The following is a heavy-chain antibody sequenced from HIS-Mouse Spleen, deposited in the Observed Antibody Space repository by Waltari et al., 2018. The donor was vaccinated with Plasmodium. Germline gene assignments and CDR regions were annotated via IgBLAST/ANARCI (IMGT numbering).Heavy chain of an antibody. D-gene: IGHD6-13*01. J-gene: IGHJ2*01. CDR2: IKQDGSEK. Sequence: EVQLVESGGGLVQPGGSVRLSCAASGFTFISYWLSWVRQAPGNGLECVANIKQDGSEKYYVDSVNRRFTISSDNAKNSLYLQMTSLRAEDTAVYYCASSWYWYFDLWGRGTLVTVSS. V-gene: IGHV3-7*01. CDR1: GFTFISYW. CDR3: ASSWYWYFDL.